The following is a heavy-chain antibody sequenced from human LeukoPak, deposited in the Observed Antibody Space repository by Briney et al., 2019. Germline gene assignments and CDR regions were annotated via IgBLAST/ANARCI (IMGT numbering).Heavy chain of an antibody. D-gene: IGHD6-19*01. CDR1: GFTFSSYA. CDR2: ISGNGGST. V-gene: IGHV3-23*01. CDR3: ARENDRVAGTAHFDY. J-gene: IGHJ4*02. Sequence: GGSLRLSCAASGFTFSSYAMSWVRQAPGKGLEWVSAISGNGGSTYYADSVKGRFTISRDNSKNTLYLQMNSLRAEDTAVYYCARENDRVAGTAHFDYWGQGTLVTVSS.